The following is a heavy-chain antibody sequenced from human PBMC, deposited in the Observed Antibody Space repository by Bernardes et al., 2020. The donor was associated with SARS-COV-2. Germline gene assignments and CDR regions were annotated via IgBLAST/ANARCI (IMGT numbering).Heavy chain of an antibody. Sequence: SGPTLVKPTQTLTLTCTFSGFSLTTSGEGVAWVRQPPGKAPEWLALIYWDDEKRYSPSLKNRLAISMDTSKSQVFLTLTNMDPLDTATYYCAHLTTHYYAIRYFDFWGQGTLVTVSS. D-gene: IGHD3-22*01. CDR3: AHLTTHYYAIRYFDF. J-gene: IGHJ4*02. CDR1: GFSLTTSGEG. V-gene: IGHV2-5*02. CDR2: IYWDDEK.